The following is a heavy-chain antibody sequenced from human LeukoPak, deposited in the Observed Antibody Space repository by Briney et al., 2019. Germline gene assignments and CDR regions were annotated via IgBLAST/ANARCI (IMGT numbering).Heavy chain of an antibody. CDR2: ISSSSDSI. CDR1: GFTFSTYG. CDR3: AQSRIGFSGQADR. V-gene: IGHV3-48*04. D-gene: IGHD1-26*01. J-gene: IGHJ5*02. Sequence: PGGSLRLSCAASGFTFSTYGMTWVRQAPGKGLEWISYISSSSDSIKYAGSVRGRFTSSRDNAQNSLYLQMNSLRAEDTAVYYCAQSRIGFSGQADRWGQGTLVTVSS.